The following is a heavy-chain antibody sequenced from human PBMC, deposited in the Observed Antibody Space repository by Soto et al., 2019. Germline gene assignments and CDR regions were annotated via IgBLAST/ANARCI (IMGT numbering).Heavy chain of an antibody. J-gene: IGHJ3*02. V-gene: IGHV4-39*01. CDR1: GGSISSSSYY. Sequence: QLQLQESGPGLVKPSETLSLTCTVSGGSISSSSYYWGWIRQPPGKGLEWIGSIYYSGSTYYNPSLKSRVTISVDTCKNQFSLKLSSVTAADTAVYYCARLSLYCSGGSCYLRAFDIWGQGTMVTVSS. D-gene: IGHD2-15*01. CDR3: ARLSLYCSGGSCYLRAFDI. CDR2: IYYSGST.